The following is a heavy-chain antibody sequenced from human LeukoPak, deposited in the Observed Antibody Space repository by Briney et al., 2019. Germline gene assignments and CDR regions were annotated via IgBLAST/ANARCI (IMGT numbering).Heavy chain of an antibody. D-gene: IGHD3-10*01. CDR1: GYTFTSYD. J-gene: IGHJ4*02. CDR3: ARGCLWFGELPDY. CDR2: MNPNSGNT. Sequence: ASVKVSCKASGYTFTSYDINWVRQATGQGLEWMGWMNPNSGNTGYAQKFQGRVTITRNTSISTAYMELSSLRSKDTAVYYCARGCLWFGELPDYWGQGTLVTVSS. V-gene: IGHV1-8*03.